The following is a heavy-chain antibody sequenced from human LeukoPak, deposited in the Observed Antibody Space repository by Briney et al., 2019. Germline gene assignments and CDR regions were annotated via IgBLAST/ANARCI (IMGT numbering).Heavy chain of an antibody. D-gene: IGHD6-13*01. CDR2: IDTTSTYI. CDR3: ARSRRDSAWYIDDY. Sequence: GGSLRLSCAASGFTFSSYGMHWVRQAPGKGLEWVASIDTTSTYIFYEDSVRGRFTISRDHARSSLSLQMHSLTADDTAVYYCARSRRDSAWYIDDYWGQGTLVTVSS. J-gene: IGHJ4*02. CDR1: GFTFSSYG. V-gene: IGHV3-21*01.